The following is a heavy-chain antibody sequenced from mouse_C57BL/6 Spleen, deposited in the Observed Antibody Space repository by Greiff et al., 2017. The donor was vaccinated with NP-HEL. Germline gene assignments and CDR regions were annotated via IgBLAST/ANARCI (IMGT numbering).Heavy chain of an antibody. J-gene: IGHJ2*01. CDR1: GYTFTDYY. CDR2: INPNNGGT. CDR3: ARGPIPYYFGSPSFDY. D-gene: IGHD1-1*01. V-gene: IGHV1-26*01. Sequence: EVQLQQSGPELVKPGASVKISCKASGYTFTDYYMNWVKQSHGKSLEWIGDINPNNGGTSYNQKFKGKATLTVEKSSSTAYMELRILTSEHSAVYYCARGPIPYYFGSPSFDYGGQGTTPTVSS.